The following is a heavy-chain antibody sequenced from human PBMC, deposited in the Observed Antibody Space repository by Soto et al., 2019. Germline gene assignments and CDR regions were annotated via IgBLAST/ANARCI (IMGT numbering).Heavy chain of an antibody. D-gene: IGHD3-10*01. V-gene: IGHV3-23*01. J-gene: IGHJ6*02. CDR2: ISDRGDIT. CDR1: GFTFSRYA. Sequence: GGSLRLSCAASGFTFSRYAMNWVRQAPGKGLERVSGISDRGDITRYADSVKGRFTISRDNSKNTLYLQMSSLRAEDSAVYYCAKKVTMVRGEGYGMDVWGQGTTVTVSS. CDR3: AKKVTMVRGEGYGMDV.